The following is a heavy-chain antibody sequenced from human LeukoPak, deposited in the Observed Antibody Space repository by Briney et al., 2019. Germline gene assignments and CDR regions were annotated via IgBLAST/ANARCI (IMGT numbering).Heavy chain of an antibody. J-gene: IGHJ4*02. V-gene: IGHV4-59*01. CDR1: GGSISSYY. Sequence: SETLSLTCTVSGGSISSYYWSWIRQPPGRGLEWIGYIYYSGSTNYNPSLKSRVTISVDTSKNQFSLKLSSVTAADTAVYYCARRGYSYADFDYWGQGTLVTVSS. CDR2: IYYSGST. CDR3: ARRGYSYADFDY. D-gene: IGHD5-18*01.